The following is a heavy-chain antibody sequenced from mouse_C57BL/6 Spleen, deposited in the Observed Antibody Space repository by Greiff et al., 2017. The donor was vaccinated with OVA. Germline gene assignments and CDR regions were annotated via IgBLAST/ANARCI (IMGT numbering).Heavy chain of an antibody. J-gene: IGHJ4*01. D-gene: IGHD1-1*01. V-gene: IGHV1-22*01. CDR1: GYTFTDYT. CDR2: INPNNGGT. CDR3: ARKGVNYDYAMDY. Sequence: EVQLQQSGPELVKPGASVKMSCKASGYTFTDYTMHWVKQSHGKSLEWIGYINPNNGGTSYNQKFKGKATLTVNKSSSTAYMELRSLTSEDSAVYYCARKGVNYDYAMDYWGQGTSVTVSS.